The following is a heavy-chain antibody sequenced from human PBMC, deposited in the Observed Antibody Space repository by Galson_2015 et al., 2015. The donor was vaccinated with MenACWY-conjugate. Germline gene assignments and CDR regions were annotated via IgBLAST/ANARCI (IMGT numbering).Heavy chain of an antibody. V-gene: IGHV3-74*01. CDR1: GFILNTYW. CDR3: AKTRGASFYFDS. Sequence: SLRLSCAASGFILNTYWMHWVRQAPGKGLVWVSRINPGGSSTTYADSVKDRFTISRDNAENTLYLQMNSLRPEDTAVFYCAKTRGASFYFDSWGQGTLVTVSS. CDR2: INPGGSST. J-gene: IGHJ4*02. D-gene: IGHD1-26*01.